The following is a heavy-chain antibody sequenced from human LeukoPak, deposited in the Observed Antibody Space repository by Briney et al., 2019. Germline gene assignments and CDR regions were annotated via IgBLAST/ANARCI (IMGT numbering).Heavy chain of an antibody. CDR2: ISSSGNNT. V-gene: IGHV3-23*01. CDR3: CKSSWIQLWPASY. J-gene: IGHJ4*02. D-gene: IGHD5-18*01. CDR1: GFTFNSYA. Sequence: PGGSLRLSCAASGFTFNSYAMNWVRQAPGKGLEWVSTISSSGNNTYYTDSVKGRFTISRDNAKNTLYLQMNSLRAEDTAVYYCCKSSWIQLWPASYWGQGTLVTVSS.